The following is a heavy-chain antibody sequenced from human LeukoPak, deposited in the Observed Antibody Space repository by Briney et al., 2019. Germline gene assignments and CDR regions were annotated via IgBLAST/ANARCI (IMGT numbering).Heavy chain of an antibody. CDR3: AKTRYYGSGSYTYFDY. CDR2: ISGSGGST. Sequence: GGSLRLSCAASGFTFSSYAMSWVRQAPGKGLEWVSAISGSGGSTYYADSVKGRFTISRDNSKNTLYLQMNSLRAEDTAVYYCAKTRYYGSGSYTYFDYWGQGTLVTVSS. J-gene: IGHJ4*02. V-gene: IGHV3-23*01. CDR1: GFTFSSYA. D-gene: IGHD3-10*01.